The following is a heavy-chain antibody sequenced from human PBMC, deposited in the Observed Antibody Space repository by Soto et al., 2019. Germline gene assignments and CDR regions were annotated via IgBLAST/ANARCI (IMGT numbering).Heavy chain of an antibody. CDR3: AREGQYSSSSLHTLYFDY. V-gene: IGHV3-30-3*01. CDR1: GFTFSSYA. D-gene: IGHD6-6*01. Sequence: GGSLRLSCAASGFTFSSYAMHWVRQAPGKGLEWVAVISYDGSNKYYADSVKGRFTISRDNSKNTLYLQMNSLRAEDTAVYYCAREGQYSSSSLHTLYFDYWGQGTLVTVSS. CDR2: ISYDGSNK. J-gene: IGHJ4*02.